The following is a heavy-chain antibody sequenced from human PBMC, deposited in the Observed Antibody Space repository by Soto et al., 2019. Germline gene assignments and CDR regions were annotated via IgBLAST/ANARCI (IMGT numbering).Heavy chain of an antibody. Sequence: QLQLQESGPGLVKPSETLSLTCTVSGGSISRSTYYWGWIRQPPGKGLEWIGSIYDSGRTYYNPSLKRRVTISVDTSKNQFSLKLSSVTAADTAVYYCASHNYCSGGTCYPVGWFDPWGQGTLVTVSS. CDR1: GGSISRSTYY. V-gene: IGHV4-39*01. CDR2: IYDSGRT. J-gene: IGHJ5*02. D-gene: IGHD2-15*01. CDR3: ASHNYCSGGTCYPVGWFDP.